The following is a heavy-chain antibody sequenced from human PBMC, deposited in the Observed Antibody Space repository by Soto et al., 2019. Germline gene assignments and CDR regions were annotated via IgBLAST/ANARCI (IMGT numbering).Heavy chain of an antibody. CDR2: ISSSSSTI. D-gene: IGHD3-3*01. Sequence: EVQLVESGGGLVQPGGSLRLSCAASGFTFSSYSMNWVRQAPGKGLEWVSYISSSSSTIYYADSVKGRFTISRDNAKNSPYLQMNSLRAEDTAVYYCASTYYDFWRGPPYYYYYMDFWGKGTTVTASS. V-gene: IGHV3-48*01. CDR1: GFTFSSYS. CDR3: ASTYYDFWRGPPYYYYYMDF. J-gene: IGHJ6*03.